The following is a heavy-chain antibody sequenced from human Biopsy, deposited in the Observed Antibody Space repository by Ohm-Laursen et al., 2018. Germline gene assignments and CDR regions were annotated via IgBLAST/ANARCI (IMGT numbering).Heavy chain of an antibody. CDR1: GGTFSNYG. Sequence: SVKVSCKSLGGTFSNYGVNWVRQAPGQGLEWLGGNIPILGTGNYAQKFQDRVTVAADTSTSTATMELRSLRSDDTAVYYCATKLTGYFHHWGQGTLVIVSS. CDR2: NIPILGTG. J-gene: IGHJ1*01. V-gene: IGHV1-69*06. CDR3: ATKLTGYFHH. D-gene: IGHD3-9*01.